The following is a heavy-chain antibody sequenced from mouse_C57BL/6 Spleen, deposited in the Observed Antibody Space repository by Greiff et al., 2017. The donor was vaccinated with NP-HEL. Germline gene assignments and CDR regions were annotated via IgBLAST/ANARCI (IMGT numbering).Heavy chain of an antibody. V-gene: IGHV1-52*01. CDR1: GYTFTSYW. J-gene: IGHJ3*01. D-gene: IGHD1-1*01. Sequence: QVQLQQPGAELVRPGSSVKLSCKASGYTFTSYWMHWVKQRPIQGLEWIGNIDPSDSETHYNQKFKDKATLTVDKSSSTAYMQLSSLTSEDSAVYYCARGYYYGSEGFAYWGQGTLVTVSA. CDR3: ARGYYYGSEGFAY. CDR2: IDPSDSET.